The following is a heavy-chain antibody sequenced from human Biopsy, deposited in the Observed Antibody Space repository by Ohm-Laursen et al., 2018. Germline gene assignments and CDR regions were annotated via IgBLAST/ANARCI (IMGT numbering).Heavy chain of an antibody. CDR3: ARGYAGLYEAFDF. V-gene: IGHV4-61*01. J-gene: IGHJ3*01. D-gene: IGHD5-18*01. CDR1: GASVSSGSYD. Sequence: TLSLTCTVSGASVSSGSYDWSWIRQPPGKGLEWIGNIYNDVSTKYSPSLRSRVTISADKSTNQFSLKLRSVTAADTAVYYCARGYAGLYEAFDFWGQGTVVTVAS. CDR2: IYNDVST.